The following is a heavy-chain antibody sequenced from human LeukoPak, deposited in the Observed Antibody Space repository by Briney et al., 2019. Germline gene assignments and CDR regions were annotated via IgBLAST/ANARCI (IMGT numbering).Heavy chain of an antibody. CDR2: IYPGDSDT. J-gene: IGHJ2*01. V-gene: IGHV5-51*01. CDR3: ARRTISDDWYFDL. D-gene: IGHD3-9*01. CDR1: GYSFTSYW. Sequence: GESLKISCKGSGYSFTSYWIGWVRQMPGKGLEWMGIIYPGDSDTRYSPSFQGQVTISVDKSISTAYLQWSSLKASDTVMFYCARRTISDDWYFDLWGRGTLVTVSS.